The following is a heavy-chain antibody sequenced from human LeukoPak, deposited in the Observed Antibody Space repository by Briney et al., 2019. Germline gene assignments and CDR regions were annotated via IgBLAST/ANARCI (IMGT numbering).Heavy chain of an antibody. V-gene: IGHV3-33*01. J-gene: IGHJ4*02. CDR2: IWYDGSNK. D-gene: IGHD4-23*01. CDR3: ATARAYGGNPGTDFDY. Sequence: PGRSLRLSCAASGFTFGSYGMHWVRQAPGKGLEWVAVIWYDGSNKYYADSVKGRFTISRDNSKNTLYLQMNSLRAEDTAVYYCATARAYGGNPGTDFDYWGQGTLVTVSS. CDR1: GFTFGSYG.